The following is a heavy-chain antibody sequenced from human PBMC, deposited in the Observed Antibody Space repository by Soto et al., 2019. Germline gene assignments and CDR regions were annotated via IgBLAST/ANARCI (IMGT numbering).Heavy chain of an antibody. CDR1: GFSLSSNAVG. CDR3: AHGSGWLSDY. V-gene: IGHV2-5*01. D-gene: IGHD6-19*01. Sequence: QITLKESGPTLLKPTQTLTLTCPFSGFSLSSNAVGVNWIRQHPGKALEWLALIYWNDDNHYSPSLRSRLIITKDTSKNQVVLTMTNVDPVDTAIYYCAHGSGWLSDYWGQGTLVTVSS. CDR2: IYWNDDN. J-gene: IGHJ4*02.